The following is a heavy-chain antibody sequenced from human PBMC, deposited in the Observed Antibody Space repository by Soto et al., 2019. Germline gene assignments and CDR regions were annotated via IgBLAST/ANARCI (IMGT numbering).Heavy chain of an antibody. CDR2: IYSSGSN. J-gene: IGHJ3*02. Sequence: QVQLQESGPGLVKPSQTLSLTCTVSGGSISSGDYYWSWIRHHPGKGLEWIGYIYSSGSNYYNPSLRSRVTISADTSKNQFSLRLSSVTAADTAVYYCVRDYDYDTSRNDAFDIWGQGTMVTVSS. V-gene: IGHV4-31*03. CDR1: GGSISSGDYY. CDR3: VRDYDYDTSRNDAFDI. D-gene: IGHD3-22*01.